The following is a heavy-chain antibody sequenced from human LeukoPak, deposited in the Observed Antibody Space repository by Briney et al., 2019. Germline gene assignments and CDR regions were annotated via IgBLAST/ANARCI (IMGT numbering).Heavy chain of an antibody. CDR2: INPNSGGT. J-gene: IGHJ6*02. CDR3: ARANAILWFGGYGMDV. Sequence: GASVKVSCKASGYTFTGYYMHWVRQAPGQGLEWMGWINPNSGGTNYAQKFQGWVTMTRDTSISTAYMELRSLRSDDTAVYYCARANAILWFGGYGMDVWGQGTTVTVSS. CDR1: GYTFTGYY. V-gene: IGHV1-2*04. D-gene: IGHD3-10*01.